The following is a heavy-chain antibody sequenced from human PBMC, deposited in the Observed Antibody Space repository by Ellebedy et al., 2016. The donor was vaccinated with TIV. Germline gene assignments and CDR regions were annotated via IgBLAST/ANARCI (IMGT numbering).Heavy chain of an antibody. CDR1: GFTVSSHY. J-gene: IGHJ3*02. CDR2: FFSGGNT. V-gene: IGHV3-66*01. D-gene: IGHD5-24*01. CDR3: AEMGVQVPDAFDI. Sequence: GGSLRLSCAASGFTVSSHYMSWVRQAPGKGLEWVSVFFSGGNTYYADSVKGRFIISRDNSENTLYLHMNSLRGEDTAVYYCAEMGVQVPDAFDIWGQGTMVTVSS.